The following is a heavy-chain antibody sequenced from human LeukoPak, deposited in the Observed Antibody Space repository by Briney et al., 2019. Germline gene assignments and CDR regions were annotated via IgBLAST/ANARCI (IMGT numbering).Heavy chain of an antibody. V-gene: IGHV4-59*01. D-gene: IGHD1-1*01. CDR1: GGSISSYY. CDR2: IYYSGST. J-gene: IGHJ6*02. CDR3: ARDATGTTENYYGMDV. Sequence: KPSETLSLTCTVSGGSISSYYWSWIRQPPGKGLEWIGYIYYSGSTNYNPSLKSRVTISVDTSKNQFSLKLSSVTAADTAVYYCARDATGTTENYYGMDVWGQGTTVTVSS.